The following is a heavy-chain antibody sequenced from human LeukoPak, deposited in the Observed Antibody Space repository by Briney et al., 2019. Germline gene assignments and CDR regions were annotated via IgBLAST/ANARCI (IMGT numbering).Heavy chain of an antibody. CDR2: IFYSGST. V-gene: IGHV4-59*11. D-gene: IGHD6-13*01. J-gene: IGHJ4*02. Sequence: SETLSLTCTVSGGSISSHYWSWIRQPPGKGLEWIGYIFYSGSTNHNPSLKSRVTISVDTPKNLFSLKLSSVTAADTAMYYCARGFSSSWYFDYWGQGTLVTVSS. CDR1: GGSISSHY. CDR3: ARGFSSSWYFDY.